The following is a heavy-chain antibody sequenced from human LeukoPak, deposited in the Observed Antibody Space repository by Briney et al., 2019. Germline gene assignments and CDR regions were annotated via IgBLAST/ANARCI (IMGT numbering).Heavy chain of an antibody. D-gene: IGHD6-6*01. V-gene: IGHV3-30*18. CDR1: GFTFSSYG. CDR3: AKDYYGSSTPL. CDR2: ISHGGSNK. Sequence: GRSLRLSCAASGFTFSSYGMHWVRQAPGKGLEWVAVISHGGSNKYYADSVKGRFTISRDNSKNTLYLQMNSLRAEDTAVYYCAKDYYGSSTPLWGQGTLVTVSS. J-gene: IGHJ4*02.